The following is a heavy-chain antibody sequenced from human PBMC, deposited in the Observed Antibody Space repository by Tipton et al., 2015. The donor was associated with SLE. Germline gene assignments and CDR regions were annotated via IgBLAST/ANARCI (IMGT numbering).Heavy chain of an antibody. D-gene: IGHD6-19*01. Sequence: RSLRLSCAASGFTFSSFALSWVRQAPGKGLEWVAVIWYDGSNKYYADSVKGRFTVSRDNAKNSLYLQMNSLRAEDTAVYYCARDSSGWLFDYWGQGTLVTVSS. CDR1: GFTFSSFA. J-gene: IGHJ4*02. CDR2: IWYDGSNK. V-gene: IGHV3-33*08. CDR3: ARDSSGWLFDY.